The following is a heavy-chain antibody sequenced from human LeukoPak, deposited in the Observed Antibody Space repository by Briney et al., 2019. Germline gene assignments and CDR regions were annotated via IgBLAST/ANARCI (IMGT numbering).Heavy chain of an antibody. Sequence: PGGSLRLSCAASGFTFSSYWMSWVRQAPGKGLEWVANIKQDGSEKYNVDSVKGRFTISRDNAQNSLYLQMNSLRAEDTAVYYCARGGSAWSDFDYWGQGTLVTVSS. V-gene: IGHV3-7*01. D-gene: IGHD3-16*01. CDR2: IKQDGSEK. CDR3: ARGGSAWSDFDY. J-gene: IGHJ4*02. CDR1: GFTFSSYW.